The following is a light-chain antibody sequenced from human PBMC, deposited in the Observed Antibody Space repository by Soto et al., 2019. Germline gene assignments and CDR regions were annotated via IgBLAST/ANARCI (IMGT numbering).Light chain of an antibody. Sequence: DVVLTQSPLSLPVTIGQPASISCRASQGLVDSDGHTYLNWFHQRPGQSPRRLLYRVSNRDSGVSDRFRGSGSGTDFTLRITRVEAGDVGVYYCMQGTQSITFGPGTKVDI. CDR3: MQGTQSIT. V-gene: IGKV2-30*01. J-gene: IGKJ3*01. CDR2: RVS. CDR1: QGLVDSDGHTY.